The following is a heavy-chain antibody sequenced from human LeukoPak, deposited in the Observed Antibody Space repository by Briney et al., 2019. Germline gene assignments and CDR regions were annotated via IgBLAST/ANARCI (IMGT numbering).Heavy chain of an antibody. CDR1: GGTFSSYA. Sequence: ASVKVSCKASGGTFSSYAISWVRQAPGQGLEWMGGIIPIFGTANYAQKFQGRVTITTDESTSTAYMELSSLRSEDTAVYYCARDQGYCSSTSCPAFDIWGQGTMVTVSS. CDR3: ARDQGYCSSTSCPAFDI. V-gene: IGHV1-69*05. J-gene: IGHJ3*02. D-gene: IGHD2-2*01. CDR2: IIPIFGTA.